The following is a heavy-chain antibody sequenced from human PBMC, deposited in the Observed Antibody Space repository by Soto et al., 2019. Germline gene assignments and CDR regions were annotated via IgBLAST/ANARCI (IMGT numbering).Heavy chain of an antibody. V-gene: IGHV5-51*01. CDR3: ASSGYRSRIDY. Sequence: PGASLKISCKGSGYSFTSYWIAWVRQMPGKGLEWMGIIYLGDSATRYSPSFQGQVSISADKSISTAFLQWSSLKASDTAMYYCASSGYRSRIDYWGQGTLVTVSS. CDR2: IYLGDSAT. CDR1: GYSFTSYW. J-gene: IGHJ4*02. D-gene: IGHD6-19*01.